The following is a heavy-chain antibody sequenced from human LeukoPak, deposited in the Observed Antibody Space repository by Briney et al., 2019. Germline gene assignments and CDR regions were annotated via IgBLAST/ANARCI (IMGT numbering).Heavy chain of an antibody. D-gene: IGHD6-13*01. CDR3: ARGVYIAAAQYAY. CDR2: IYYSGTT. V-gene: IGHV4-59*01. J-gene: IGHJ4*02. CDR1: GGSISSYY. Sequence: SETLSLTCTVSGGSISSYYWSLFRQPPGKGLEWIGYIYYSGTTNYNPSLKSRVTISVDTSKNQFSLKLSSVTAADTAVYYCARGVYIAAAQYAYWGQGTLVTVSS.